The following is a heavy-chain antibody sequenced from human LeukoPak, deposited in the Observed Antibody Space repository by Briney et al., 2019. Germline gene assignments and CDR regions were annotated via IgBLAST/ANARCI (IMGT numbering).Heavy chain of an antibody. V-gene: IGHV1-2*02. CDR3: ATIAVAGRIFDY. D-gene: IGHD6-19*01. Sequence: RASVKVSCKASGYTFTGYYMHWVRQAPGQGLEWMGWINPNSGGTNYAQKFQGRVTMTRDTSISTAYMELSRLRSEDTAVYYCATIAVAGRIFDYWGQGTLVTVSS. CDR2: INPNSGGT. J-gene: IGHJ4*02. CDR1: GYTFTGYY.